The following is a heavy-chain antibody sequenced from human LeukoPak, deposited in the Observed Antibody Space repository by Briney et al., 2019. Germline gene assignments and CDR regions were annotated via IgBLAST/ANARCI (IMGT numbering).Heavy chain of an antibody. Sequence: SQTLSLTCTVSGGSISSGSYYWSWIRQPAGKGLEWIGRFYARGNTNYNPSLKSRVTMSVDTSKNQLSLKLTSVTAADTAVYYCARELITKADAFDIWGQGTMVTVSS. V-gene: IGHV4-61*02. CDR2: FYARGNT. CDR3: ARELITKADAFDI. D-gene: IGHD1-20*01. J-gene: IGHJ3*02. CDR1: GGSISSGSYY.